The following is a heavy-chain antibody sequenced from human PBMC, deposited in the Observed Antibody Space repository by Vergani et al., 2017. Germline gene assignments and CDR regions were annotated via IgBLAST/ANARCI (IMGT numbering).Heavy chain of an antibody. CDR3: ATPQTVTTGGMEV. D-gene: IGHD4-17*01. J-gene: IGHJ6*02. Sequence: EVQLVQSGAEVKKPGATMKISCTVSGYTFTDHYMHWVKQSPGKGPEWMGLVDPEDGETIYAEKFKGRVTIAADTSTDTAHLELSSLRSEDTAVYYCATPQTVTTGGMEVWGQGTTVIVSS. CDR2: VDPEDGET. CDR1: GYTFTDHY. V-gene: IGHV1-69-2*01.